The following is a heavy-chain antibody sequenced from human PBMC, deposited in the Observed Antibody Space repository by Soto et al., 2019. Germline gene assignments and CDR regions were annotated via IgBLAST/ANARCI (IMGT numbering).Heavy chain of an antibody. CDR1: GGSFSGYY. J-gene: IGHJ6*03. V-gene: IGHV4-34*01. D-gene: IGHD3-10*01. CDR3: ARGRGVRGVRPVIYYYYMDV. Sequence: QVQLQQWGAGLLKPSETLSLTCAVYGGSFSGYYWSWIRQPPGKGLEWIGETNHSGSTNYNPSLKSRVTISVDTSKNQFSLKLSSVTAADTAVYYCARGRGVRGVRPVIYYYYMDVWGKGTTVTVSS. CDR2: TNHSGST.